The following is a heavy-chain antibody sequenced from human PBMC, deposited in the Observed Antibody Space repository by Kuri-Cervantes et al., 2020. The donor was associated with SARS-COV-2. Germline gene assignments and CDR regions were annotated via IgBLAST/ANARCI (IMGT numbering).Heavy chain of an antibody. D-gene: IGHD3-3*01. CDR3: ARGSGSTFDAFDI. V-gene: IGHV2-70*11. Sequence: SGPTLVKPTQTLTLTCTFSGFSLSTSGVCVSWIRQPPGKALEWLVRLYWDDDTYYSTSLKTRLTISKDTSKNQVVLTMTNMDPVDTATYYCARGSGSTFDAFDIWGQGTMVTVSS. CDR2: LYWDDDT. CDR1: GFSLSTSGVC. J-gene: IGHJ3*02.